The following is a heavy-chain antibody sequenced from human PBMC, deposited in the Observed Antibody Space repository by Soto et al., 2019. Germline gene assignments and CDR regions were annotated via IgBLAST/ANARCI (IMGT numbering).Heavy chain of an antibody. J-gene: IGHJ4*02. D-gene: IGHD3-16*02. Sequence: EVQLVESGGGLVQPGGSLRLSCAASGFTFSSYWMSWVRQAPGKGLEWVANIKQDGSEKYYVDSVKGRFTISRDNAKNSLYLQMNSLRAEDTAVYYCARGGDYVWGSYRPLDYWGQGPLVTVSS. CDR1: GFTFSSYW. CDR2: IKQDGSEK. V-gene: IGHV3-7*03. CDR3: ARGGDYVWGSYRPLDY.